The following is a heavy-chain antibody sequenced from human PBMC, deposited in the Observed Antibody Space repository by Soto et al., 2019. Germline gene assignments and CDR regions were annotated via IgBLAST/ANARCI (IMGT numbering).Heavy chain of an antibody. Sequence: EVQLVESGGGLVQPGGSLRLSCAASGFTFNSYSMNWVRQAPGKGLEWVSYISSSSSTIYYADSVKGRFTISRDNAKNSRYLQMNSLRDEDTAVYCCARAGYYGSGILLWGQGTLVTVSS. CDR1: GFTFNSYS. D-gene: IGHD3-10*01. V-gene: IGHV3-48*02. CDR3: ARAGYYGSGILL. CDR2: ISSSSSTI. J-gene: IGHJ4*02.